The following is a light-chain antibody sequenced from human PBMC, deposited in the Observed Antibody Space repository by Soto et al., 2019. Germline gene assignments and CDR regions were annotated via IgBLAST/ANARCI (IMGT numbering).Light chain of an antibody. Sequence: QSVLTQPPSASGTPGQRVTISCSGTSSNIGRNALNWYQQLPGTAPKLLIYSNNQRPSGVPDRFSGSKSGASASLASSGLQSEDEADYYCAAWDDSLNGPVFGGGTKLTVL. V-gene: IGLV1-44*01. CDR1: SSNIGRNA. CDR3: AAWDDSLNGPV. J-gene: IGLJ3*02. CDR2: SNN.